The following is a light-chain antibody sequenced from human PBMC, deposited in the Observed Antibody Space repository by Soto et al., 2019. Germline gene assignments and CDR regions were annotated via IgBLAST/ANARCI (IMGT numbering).Light chain of an antibody. CDR1: QSVSSW. Sequence: DIQMTQSPSTLSASVGDRVTITCRASQSVSSWLAWYQQKPGKAPKLLISKASTLESGVPSRFSGSESWTEFTLTISSLQPDDFASYYCQQYKSHSSFGQGTKLEIK. J-gene: IGKJ2*01. V-gene: IGKV1-5*03. CDR3: QQYKSHSS. CDR2: KAS.